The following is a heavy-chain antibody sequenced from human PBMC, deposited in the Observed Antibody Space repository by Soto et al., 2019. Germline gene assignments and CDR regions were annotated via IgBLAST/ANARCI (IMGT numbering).Heavy chain of an antibody. CDR1: GGSISSYY. Sequence: PSETLSLTCSVSGGSISSYYWGCIRQSPGKGLEWVGYIYYSGNTKYNPSLMSRVTISVDTSKNQFSLNVTSVTAADTAMYYCARGRVTMIRGAPQYYFDYWGQGILVTVSS. D-gene: IGHD3-10*01. V-gene: IGHV4-59*01. J-gene: IGHJ4*02. CDR2: IYYSGNT. CDR3: ARGRVTMIRGAPQYYFDY.